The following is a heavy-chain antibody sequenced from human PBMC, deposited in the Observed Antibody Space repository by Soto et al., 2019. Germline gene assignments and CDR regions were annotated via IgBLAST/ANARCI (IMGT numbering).Heavy chain of an antibody. CDR3: ARWGTSSGYPHYYYGMDV. CDR2: IIPIFGTA. D-gene: IGHD5-18*01. J-gene: IGHJ6*02. CDR1: GGTFSSYA. V-gene: IGHV1-69*13. Sequence: SVKVSCKASGGTFSSYAISWVRQAPGQGLEWMGGIIPIFGTANYAQKFQGRVTITADESTSTAYMELSSLRSEDTAVYYCARWGTSSGYPHYYYGMDVWGQGTTVTV.